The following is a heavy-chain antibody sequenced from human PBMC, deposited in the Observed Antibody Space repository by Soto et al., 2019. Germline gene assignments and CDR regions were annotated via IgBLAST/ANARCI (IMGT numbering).Heavy chain of an antibody. Sequence: ASVKVSCKASGYTFTSYDINWVRQATGQGLEWMGWMNPNSGNTGYAQKFQGRVTMTRNTSISTAYMELSSLRSEDTAVYYCARGEHQPTVTTRRPFDPWGQGTLVTVSS. D-gene: IGHD4-17*01. CDR3: ARGEHQPTVTTRRPFDP. J-gene: IGHJ5*02. CDR1: GYTFTSYD. V-gene: IGHV1-8*01. CDR2: MNPNSGNT.